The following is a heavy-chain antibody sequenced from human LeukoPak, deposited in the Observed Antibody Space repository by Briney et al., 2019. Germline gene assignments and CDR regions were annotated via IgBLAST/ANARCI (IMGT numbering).Heavy chain of an antibody. J-gene: IGHJ5*02. D-gene: IGHD3-16*02. V-gene: IGHV1-8*01. CDR3: ARRVDDYVWGSYRSPYNWFDP. CDR1: GYTFIKYG. CDR2: KNPNSGNT. Sequence: ASVKVSCKASGYTFIKYGISWVRQATGQGLEWMGWKNPNSGNTGYAQKFQGRVTMTRNTSISTAYMELSSLRSEDTAVYYCARRVDDYVWGSYRSPYNWFDPWGQGTLVTVSS.